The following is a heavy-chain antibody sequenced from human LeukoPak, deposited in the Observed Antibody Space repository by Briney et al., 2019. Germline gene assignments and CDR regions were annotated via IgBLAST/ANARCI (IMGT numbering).Heavy chain of an antibody. D-gene: IGHD4-17*01. V-gene: IGHV3-7*01. J-gene: IGHJ4*02. CDR3: ARDLPYGDYPRDFDY. CDR2: IKQDGSQE. CDR1: GFTLSRYW. Sequence: GGSLRLSCAASGFTLSRYWMTWVRQAPGKGLEWVANIKQDGSQEYYVDSVNGRFTISRDNAKSSLYLQMNSLRAEDTAVYYCARDLPYGDYPRDFDYWGQGTLVTVSS.